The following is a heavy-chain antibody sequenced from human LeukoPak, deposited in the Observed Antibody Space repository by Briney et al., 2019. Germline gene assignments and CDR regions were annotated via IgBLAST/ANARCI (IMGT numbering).Heavy chain of an antibody. CDR1: GFTFSSYW. V-gene: IGHV3-74*01. J-gene: IGHJ4*02. D-gene: IGHD2-8*02. Sequence: GGSLRLSCAASGFTFSSYWMHWVRQVPGEGPVWVSRINSDGSGTNYADSVKGRFTISRDNARNTLYLQMNSLRAEDTAFYYCARVVYCTDTNCPLEYWGQGTLVTVSS. CDR3: ARVVYCTDTNCPLEY. CDR2: INSDGSGT.